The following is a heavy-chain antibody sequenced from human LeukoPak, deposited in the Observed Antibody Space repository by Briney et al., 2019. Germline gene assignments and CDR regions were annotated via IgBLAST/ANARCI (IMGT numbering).Heavy chain of an antibody. V-gene: IGHV3-30*02. D-gene: IGHD6-19*01. CDR2: IRYDGSNK. CDR3: ARERYSSGWDAFDV. CDR1: GFTFSSYG. Sequence: PGGSLRLSCAASGFTFSSYGMHWVRQAPGKGLEWVAFIRYDGSNKYYADSVKGRFTISRDTAKNSLSLQMNSLSAEDTAVYYCARERYSSGWDAFDVWGQGTKVTVSS. J-gene: IGHJ3*01.